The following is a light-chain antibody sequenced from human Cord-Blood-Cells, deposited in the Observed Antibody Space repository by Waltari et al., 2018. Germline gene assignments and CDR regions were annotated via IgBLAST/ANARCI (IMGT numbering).Light chain of an antibody. CDR1: RSDAGGYNS. CDR3: SSYTSSSTHYV. Sequence: QSALTQPASVSGSPGQSIPIPCTGTRSDAGGYNSASSYQQHPGKAPKLMIYEVSNRPSRVSNRFSGSKSGNTASLTISGLQAEDEADYYCSSYTSSSTHYVFGTGTKVTVL. CDR2: EVS. V-gene: IGLV2-14*01. J-gene: IGLJ1*01.